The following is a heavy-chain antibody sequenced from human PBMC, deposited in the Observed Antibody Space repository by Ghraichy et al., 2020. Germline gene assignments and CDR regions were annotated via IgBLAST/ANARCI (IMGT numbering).Heavy chain of an antibody. CDR2: ISGSGGST. V-gene: IGHV3-23*01. CDR1: GFTFSSYA. CDR3: AKDALGVAATRFDY. Sequence: LSLTCAASGFTFSSYAMSWVRQAPGKGLEWVSAISGSGGSTYYADSVKGRFTISRDNSKNTLYLQMNSLRAEDTAVYYCAKDALGVAATRFDYWGQGTLVTVSS. D-gene: IGHD2-15*01. J-gene: IGHJ4*02.